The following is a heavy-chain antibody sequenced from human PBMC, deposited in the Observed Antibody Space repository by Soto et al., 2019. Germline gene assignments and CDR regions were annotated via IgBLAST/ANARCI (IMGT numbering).Heavy chain of an antibody. D-gene: IGHD2-2*01. V-gene: IGHV3-49*04. CDR1: GFTSGDYA. Sequence: GGSLRLSCTASGFTSGDYAMSWVRQAPGKGLEWVGFIRSKAYGGTTEYAASVKGRFTISRDDSKSIAYLQMNSLKTEDTAVYYCTRDRPVPGYYYYYYGKDFWGQGTTVTVSS. CDR2: IRSKAYGGTT. J-gene: IGHJ6*02. CDR3: TRDRPVPGYYYYYYGKDF.